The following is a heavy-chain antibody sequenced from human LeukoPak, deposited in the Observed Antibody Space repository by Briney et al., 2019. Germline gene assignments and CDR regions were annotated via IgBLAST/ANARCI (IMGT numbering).Heavy chain of an antibody. V-gene: IGHV4-59*08. Sequence: SETLSLTCTVSGGSISSYYWSWIRQPPGKGLEWSGYIYYSGSTNYNPSLKSRVTISVDTSKNQFSLKLRSVTAADTAVYYCASGTYYYDTTGLRYYYYRLDVWGQGTTVTVSS. D-gene: IGHD3-22*01. J-gene: IGHJ6*02. CDR3: ASGTYYYDTTGLRYYYYRLDV. CDR1: GGSISSYY. CDR2: IYYSGST.